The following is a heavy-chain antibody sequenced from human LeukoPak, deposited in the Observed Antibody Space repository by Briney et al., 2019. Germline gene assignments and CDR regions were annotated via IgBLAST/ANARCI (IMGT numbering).Heavy chain of an antibody. CDR2: IYYTGST. Sequence: SETLSLTCSVSGGSIGTYYWTWIRQPPGKGLEWMGYIYYTGSTNYSPSLKSRASMSVDTSKNQVSLKMTSVTAADTAVYYCARDYDILTGYQDYWGQGTLVTVSS. J-gene: IGHJ4*02. CDR3: ARDYDILTGYQDY. D-gene: IGHD3-9*01. CDR1: GGSIGTYY. V-gene: IGHV4-59*12.